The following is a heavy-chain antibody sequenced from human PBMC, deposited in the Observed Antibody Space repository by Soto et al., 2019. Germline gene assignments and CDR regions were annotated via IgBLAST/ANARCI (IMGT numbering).Heavy chain of an antibody. Sequence: QVRLVESGGGLVRPGGSLRLSCAASGFTFDDHYMSWIRQAPGKGLEWISYISSTGHYTNYVDFVKGRFTISRDNPTNSIYLQMNTLRDDDTAVYYCTRDAVCGWYPRNWGQGTLVTVSS. D-gene: IGHD6-19*01. J-gene: IGHJ4*02. CDR2: ISSTGHYT. V-gene: IGHV3-11*06. CDR3: TRDAVCGWYPRN. CDR1: GFTFDDHY.